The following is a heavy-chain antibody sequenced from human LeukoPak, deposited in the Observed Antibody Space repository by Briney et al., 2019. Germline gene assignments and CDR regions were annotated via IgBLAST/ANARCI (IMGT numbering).Heavy chain of an antibody. V-gene: IGHV1-2*02. J-gene: IGHJ3*02. CDR3: AQWGPTVVTGALDAFDI. CDR2: INPNSGGT. Sequence: EASVKVSCKASGYTFTSYGISWVRQAPGQGLEWMGWINPNSGGTNYAQKFQGRVTMTRDTSISTAYMELSRLRSDDTAVYYCAQWGPTVVTGALDAFDIWGQGTMVTVSS. D-gene: IGHD4-23*01. CDR1: GYTFTSYG.